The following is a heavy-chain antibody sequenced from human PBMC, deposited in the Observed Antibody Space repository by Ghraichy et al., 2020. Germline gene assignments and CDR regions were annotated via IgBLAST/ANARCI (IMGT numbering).Heavy chain of an antibody. CDR3: AKDGGPPGIVRGVIVRGGYFDY. J-gene: IGHJ4*02. D-gene: IGHD3-10*01. CDR1: GFTFNDYT. Sequence: GGSLRLSWAASGFTFNDYTMHWVRHAPGKGLEWVSLISWDGGSTYYADFVKGRFTISRDNSKNSLYLQMNSLRTDDTALYYCAKDGGPPGIVRGVIVRGGYFDYWGQGTLVTVSS. CDR2: ISWDGGST. V-gene: IGHV3-43*01.